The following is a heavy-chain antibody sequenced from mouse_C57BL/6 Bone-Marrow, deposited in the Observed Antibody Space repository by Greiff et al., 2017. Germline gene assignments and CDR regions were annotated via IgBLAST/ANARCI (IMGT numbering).Heavy chain of an antibody. CDR3: AREGRFDGSSWYFDV. Sequence: VQLQQPGAELVKPGASVKLSCKASGYTFTSYWMHWVKQRPGQGLEWIGMIHPNSGSTNYNEKFKSKATLTVDKSSSTAYMQLSSLTSEDSAVYYCAREGRFDGSSWYFDVWGTGTTVTVSS. CDR1: GYTFTSYW. V-gene: IGHV1-64*01. D-gene: IGHD1-1*01. J-gene: IGHJ1*03. CDR2: IHPNSGST.